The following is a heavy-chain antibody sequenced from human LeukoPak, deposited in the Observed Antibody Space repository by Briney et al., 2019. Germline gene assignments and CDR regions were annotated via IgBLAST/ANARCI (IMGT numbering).Heavy chain of an antibody. D-gene: IGHD3-10*01. J-gene: IGHJ4*02. CDR1: GFSLSNYR. Sequence: PGGSLSLSCAASGFSLSNYRMHWVRQAPGKGLVWVSRIDEYGRATFYADSVKGRFTISRDLAKSTLYLQMHSLRAEDTAVYFCARDLVLGSGSYGHWGQGTLVTVSA. CDR3: ARDLVLGSGSYGH. CDR2: IDEYGRAT. V-gene: IGHV3-74*01.